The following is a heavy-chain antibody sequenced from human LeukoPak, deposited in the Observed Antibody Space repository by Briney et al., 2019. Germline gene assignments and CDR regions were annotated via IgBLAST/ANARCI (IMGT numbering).Heavy chain of an antibody. J-gene: IGHJ4*02. CDR2: IIPIFGTA. Sequence: SVKVSCKASGGTFSSYAISWVRQAPGQGLEWMGGIIPIFGTANYAQKLQGRVTITADESTSTAYMELSSLRSEDTAVYYCARAPGGSGYAHYWGQGTLVTVSS. CDR1: GGTFSSYA. CDR3: ARAPGGSGYAHY. D-gene: IGHD3-22*01. V-gene: IGHV1-69*13.